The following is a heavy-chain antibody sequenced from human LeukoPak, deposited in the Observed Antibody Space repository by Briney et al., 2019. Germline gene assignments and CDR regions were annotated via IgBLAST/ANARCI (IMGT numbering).Heavy chain of an antibody. J-gene: IGHJ6*03. CDR3: ARRQNSVTIFGMIRVGYYYMDV. V-gene: IGHV4-59*01. Sequence: SETLSLTCTVSGGSISSYWWSWIRQSPGKGLEWIGYMYYSGSTNYNPSLKSRVTISIDTSNNQFALKMSSVTTAATAVYYCARRQNSVTIFGMIRVGYYYMDVWGKGTTVTVSS. CDR2: MYYSGST. D-gene: IGHD3-3*01. CDR1: GGSISSYW.